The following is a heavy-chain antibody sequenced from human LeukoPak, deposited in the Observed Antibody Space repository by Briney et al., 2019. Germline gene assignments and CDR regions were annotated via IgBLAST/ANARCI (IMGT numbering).Heavy chain of an antibody. V-gene: IGHV3-30*02. CDR1: SFTFTSYG. CDR2: IRYDGSKQ. Sequence: PGGSLRLTCAVPSFTFTSYGMHWVRQAPGKGLEWVAFIRYDGSKQYYIDSVKGRFTVSRDNSKNTLYLQMNNLRAEDTAVYYCAKDLWTKQNAPGYFDYWGQGTLVTVSS. CDR3: AKDLWTKQNAPGYFDY. D-gene: IGHD1-1*01. J-gene: IGHJ4*02.